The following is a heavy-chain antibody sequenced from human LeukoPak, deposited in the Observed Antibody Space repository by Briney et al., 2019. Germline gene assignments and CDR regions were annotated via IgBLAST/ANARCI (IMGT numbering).Heavy chain of an antibody. CDR2: INSDGINT. J-gene: IGHJ4*02. D-gene: IGHD3-10*01. CDR1: GFTFSNYW. Sequence: GGSLRLSCAASGFTFSNYWMHWVRQAPGKGLVWVSRINSDGINTSYADSVKGRFTISRDNAKHTLNLQMNSLRAEDTAVYYCARGRSGSYGFFDYWSLGNLVTVSS. CDR3: ARGRSGSYGFFDY. V-gene: IGHV3-74*01.